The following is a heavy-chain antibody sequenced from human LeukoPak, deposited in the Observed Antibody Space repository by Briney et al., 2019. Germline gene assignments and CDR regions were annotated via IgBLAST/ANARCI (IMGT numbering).Heavy chain of an antibody. CDR2: ISPSGGST. J-gene: IGHJ4*02. D-gene: IGHD1-26*01. Sequence: ASVKVSCKASGYTFTSYYMHWVRQAPGQGLEWMGIISPSGGSTSYAQKFQGRVTMTRDMSTSTVYMELSSLRSEDTAVYYCASAGSYYVSFDYWGQGTLVTVSS. V-gene: IGHV1-46*01. CDR3: ASAGSYYVSFDY. CDR1: GYTFTSYY.